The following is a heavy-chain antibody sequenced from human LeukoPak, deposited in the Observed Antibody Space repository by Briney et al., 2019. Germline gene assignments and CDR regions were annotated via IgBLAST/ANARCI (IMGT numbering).Heavy chain of an antibody. CDR1: GGSISSGGYY. CDR3: ARAISGDSIVFDY. Sequence: SETLSLTCTVSGGSISSGGYYWNWIRQHPGKGLEWIGYIYYSGSTYYNPSLKSRVSLSVDTSKNQFSLKLSSVTAADTAVYYCARAISGDSIVFDYWGQGTLVTVSS. V-gene: IGHV4-31*03. CDR2: IYYSGST. J-gene: IGHJ4*02. D-gene: IGHD4-17*01.